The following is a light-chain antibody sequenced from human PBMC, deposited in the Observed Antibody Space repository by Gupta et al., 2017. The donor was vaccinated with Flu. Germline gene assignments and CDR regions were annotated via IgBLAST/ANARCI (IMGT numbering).Light chain of an antibody. CDR3: QQRSNWPLT. CDR2: DAS. Sequence: EIVLTQSSATLSLSPGERATLSCRASQSVNSYLAWYQQKPGQAPRLFIYDASNRATGIPARFSGSGSGTDFTLTISSLEPEDFAVYFCQQRSNWPLTFGGGTKVEIK. CDR1: QSVNSY. V-gene: IGKV3-11*01. J-gene: IGKJ4*01.